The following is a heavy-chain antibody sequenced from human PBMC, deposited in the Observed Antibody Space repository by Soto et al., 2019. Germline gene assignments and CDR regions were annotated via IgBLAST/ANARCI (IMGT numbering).Heavy chain of an antibody. J-gene: IGHJ4*02. V-gene: IGHV3-21*01. CDR1: GFTFSSYT. CDR3: ARDGARDRGDKGFDY. CDR2: ITSTSTYI. D-gene: IGHD2-21*02. Sequence: EVQLVESGGGLVRPGGSLRLSCAASGFTFSSYTMHWVRQAPGKGLEWVSSITSTSTYIYYTDSLKGRFTISRDNANNLLFLQMNNLGPGDTAVYYCARDGARDRGDKGFDYWGQGTVVTVSS.